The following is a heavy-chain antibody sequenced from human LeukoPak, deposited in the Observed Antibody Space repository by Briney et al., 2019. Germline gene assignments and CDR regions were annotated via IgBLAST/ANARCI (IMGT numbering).Heavy chain of an antibody. CDR2: IYSGDSHT. J-gene: IGHJ4*02. CDR1: GYSFTYW. CDR3: ARHPITTYYDSSGYSAGGPDY. Sequence: GESLKISCKGSGYSFTYWIGWVRQMPGKGLEWMGIIYSGDSHTKYSPSFQGQVTISADRSSNTAYLQWSRLKASDTAIYYCARHPITTYYDSSGYSAGGPDYWGQGTLVTVSS. V-gene: IGHV5-51*01. D-gene: IGHD3-22*01.